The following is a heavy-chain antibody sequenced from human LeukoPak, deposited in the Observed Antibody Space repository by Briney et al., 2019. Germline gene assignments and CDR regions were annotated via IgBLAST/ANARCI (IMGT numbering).Heavy chain of an antibody. V-gene: IGHV1-69*10. CDR2: IIPIFGIA. CDR1: GGTFISYA. J-gene: IGHJ5*02. D-gene: IGHD6-19*01. CDR3: ARDIIEEAVAGPNWFDP. Sequence: ASVKVSCKASGGTFISYAISWVRQAPGQGLEWMGRIIPIFGIANYAQKFQGRVTITADKSTSTAYMELSSLRSEDTAVYYCARDIIEEAVAGPNWFDPWGQGTLVTVSS.